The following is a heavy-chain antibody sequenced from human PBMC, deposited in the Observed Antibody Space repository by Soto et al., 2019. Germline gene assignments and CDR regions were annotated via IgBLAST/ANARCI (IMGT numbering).Heavy chain of an antibody. CDR3: AKDLRGYSGYDELSWFDP. CDR1: GFTFSSYG. D-gene: IGHD5-12*01. V-gene: IGHV3-30*18. Sequence: GSLRLSCAASGFTFSSYGMHWVRQAPGKGLEWVAVISYDGSNKYYADSVKGRFTISRDNSKNTLYLQMNSLRAEDTAVYYCAKDLRGYSGYDELSWFDPWGQGTLVTVSS. J-gene: IGHJ5*02. CDR2: ISYDGSNK.